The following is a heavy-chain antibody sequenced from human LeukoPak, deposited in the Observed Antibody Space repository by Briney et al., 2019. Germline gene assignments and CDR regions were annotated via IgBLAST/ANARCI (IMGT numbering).Heavy chain of an antibody. CDR3: ARGGYSYGYAVYFDY. CDR1: GGSFSGYY. V-gene: IGHV4-34*01. CDR2: INHSGST. Sequence: PSETLSLTCAAYGGSFSGYYWSWIRQPPGKGLEWIGEINHSGSTNYNPSLKSRVTISVDTSKNQFSLKLSSVTAADTAVYYCARGGYSYGYAVYFDYWGQGTLVTVSS. J-gene: IGHJ4*02. D-gene: IGHD5-18*01.